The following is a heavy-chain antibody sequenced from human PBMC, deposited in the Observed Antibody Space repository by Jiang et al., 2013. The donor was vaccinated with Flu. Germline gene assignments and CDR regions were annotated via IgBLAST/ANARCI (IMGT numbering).Heavy chain of an antibody. J-gene: IGHJ3*02. Sequence: SAISGSGGSTYYADSVKGRFTISRDNSKNTLYLQMNSLRAEDTAVYYCAKESFDYDSSGYYHDAFDIWGQGTMVTVSS. CDR3: AKESFDYDSSGYYHDAFDI. V-gene: IGHV3-23*01. CDR2: ISGSGGST. D-gene: IGHD3-22*01.